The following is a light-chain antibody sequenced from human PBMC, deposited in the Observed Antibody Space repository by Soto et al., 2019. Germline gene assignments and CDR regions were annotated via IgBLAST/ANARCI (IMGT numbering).Light chain of an antibody. Sequence: QSVLTQPPSVSAAPGQKVTISCSGSSSNIGGNSVSWYQQLPGTAPKLLIYSNNQRPSGVPDRISGSKSGTSASLAISGLQSEDEADYYCAAWDDSLNGPVFGTGTKVTVL. CDR3: AAWDDSLNGPV. CDR1: SSNIGGNS. CDR2: SNN. V-gene: IGLV1-44*01. J-gene: IGLJ1*01.